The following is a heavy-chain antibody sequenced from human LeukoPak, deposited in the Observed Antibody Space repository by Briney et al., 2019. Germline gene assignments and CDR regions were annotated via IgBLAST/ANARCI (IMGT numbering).Heavy chain of an antibody. J-gene: IGHJ4*02. Sequence: SETLSLTCTVSGVSISSYYWSWIRQPPGKGLEWIGYIYYSGSTNYNPSLKSRVTIPVDTSRNQFSLRLTSVTAADTAVYYCARESAGSLHDSTAAFHYWGQGILVIVSS. CDR1: GVSISSYY. CDR3: ARESAGSLHDSTAAFHY. CDR2: IYYSGST. D-gene: IGHD2-8*02. V-gene: IGHV4-59*01.